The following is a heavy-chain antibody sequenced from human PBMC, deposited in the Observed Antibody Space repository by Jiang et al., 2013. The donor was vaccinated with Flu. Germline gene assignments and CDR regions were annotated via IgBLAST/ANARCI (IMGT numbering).Heavy chain of an antibody. Sequence: QTLSLTCAISGDSVSSNSAAWNWIRQSPSRGLEWLGRTYYRSKWYSDYAVSVKGRITINPDTSKNQSSLQLNSVTPEDTAVYYCARSDGGGSYSALLYWGQGTLVTVSS. V-gene: IGHV6-1*01. CDR2: TYYRSKWYS. CDR1: GDSVSSNSAA. D-gene: IGHD1-26*01. J-gene: IGHJ4*02. CDR3: ARSDGGGSYSALLY.